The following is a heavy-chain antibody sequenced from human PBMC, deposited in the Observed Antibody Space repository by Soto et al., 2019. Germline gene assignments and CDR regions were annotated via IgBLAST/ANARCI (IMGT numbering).Heavy chain of an antibody. CDR3: ARDNERAQLCGNYYYMMDV. CDR2: IMPIFRTA. D-gene: IGHD3-16*01. CDR1: GGTFSTSA. J-gene: IGHJ6*01. V-gene: IGHV1-69*12. Sequence: QVQVVQSGAEVKEPGSSVKVSCKTSGGTFSTSAISWVRQAPGQGLEWMGGIMPIFRTADYAQKFQGRDTIAANESTTTAYLELNSLRSADTDVYYCARDNERAQLCGNYYYMMDVWGQGTTVTVTS.